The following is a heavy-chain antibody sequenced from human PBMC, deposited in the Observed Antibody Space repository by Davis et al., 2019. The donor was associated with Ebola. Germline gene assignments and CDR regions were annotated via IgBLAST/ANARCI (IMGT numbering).Heavy chain of an antibody. J-gene: IGHJ4*02. CDR1: GFTFSSHW. V-gene: IGHV3-23*01. CDR2: VGGSGRST. CDR3: AEQRGVGAIDYDY. Sequence: PGGSLRLSCAASGFTFSSHWMHWVRQAPGKGLVWVSAVGGSGRSTYYADSVKGRFTISRDNSKNTLHMQMNSLRADDTAVYYCAEQRGVGAIDYDYWGRGTVVTVSS. D-gene: IGHD1-26*01.